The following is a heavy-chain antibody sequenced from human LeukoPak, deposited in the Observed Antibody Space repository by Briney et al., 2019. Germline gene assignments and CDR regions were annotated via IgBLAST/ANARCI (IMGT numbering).Heavy chain of an antibody. CDR2: INQDDSQI. CDR3: ARGGQWLVPNWFDP. D-gene: IGHD6-19*01. J-gene: IGHJ5*02. Sequence: GGSLRLSCAASGFTFNKYWLTWVRQAPGKGLEWVANINQDDSQIYYLESVEGRFTITRDNAKNSLHLQMNSLRAEDTALYYCARGGQWLVPNWFDPWGQGTLVTVSS. CDR1: GFTFNKYW. V-gene: IGHV3-7*01.